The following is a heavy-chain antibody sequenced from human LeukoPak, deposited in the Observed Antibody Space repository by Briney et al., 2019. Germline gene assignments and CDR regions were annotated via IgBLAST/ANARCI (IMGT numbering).Heavy chain of an antibody. J-gene: IGHJ6*02. D-gene: IGHD6-13*01. CDR1: GGSISSSTYY. CDR2: LFYSGTT. V-gene: IGHV4-39*01. CDR3: ARQSGRATAAQLGYAMDV. Sequence: SETLSLTCTVSGGSISSSTYYWAWIRHPPGKGLEWIASLFYSGTTKYNPSLKSRVTISADTSKNQFSLRLRSVTASDTAVYYCARQSGRATAAQLGYAMDVWGQGTTVTVSS.